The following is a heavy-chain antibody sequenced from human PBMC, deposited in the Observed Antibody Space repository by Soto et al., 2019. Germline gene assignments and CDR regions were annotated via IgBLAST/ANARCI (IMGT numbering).Heavy chain of an antibody. Sequence: QITLKESGPTLVKPTQTLPLTCTFSGFSLSTSPVGVGWIRQPPGKALEWLALTYWDDDKRYTPSLKSRLTITQDTSKSQLVLTMANMNLVDTATYYCVHSSYYGYYYDYWGQGIRFTVSS. CDR2: TYWDDDK. V-gene: IGHV2-5*02. CDR3: VHSSYYGYYYDY. D-gene: IGHD3-10*01. CDR1: GFSLSTSPVG. J-gene: IGHJ4*02.